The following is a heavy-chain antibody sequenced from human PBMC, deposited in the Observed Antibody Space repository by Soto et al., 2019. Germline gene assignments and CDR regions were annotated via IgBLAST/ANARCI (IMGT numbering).Heavy chain of an antibody. Sequence: PGGSLRLSCAASGFTFSTYSMNWVRQAPGKVLEWVSYISSSSSTIYYAGSVKGRFTISRDNAKNSLYLQMSSLRDEDTAVYYCARYGYCTSCSRRPFDCWGQGTLVTVSS. CDR3: ARYGYCTSCSRRPFDC. D-gene: IGHD2-2*01. J-gene: IGHJ4*02. CDR2: ISSSSSTI. V-gene: IGHV3-48*02. CDR1: GFTFSTYS.